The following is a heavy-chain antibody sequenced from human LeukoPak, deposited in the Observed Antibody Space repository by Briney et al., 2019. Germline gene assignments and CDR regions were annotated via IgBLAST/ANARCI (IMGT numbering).Heavy chain of an antibody. Sequence: ASVKVSCKASGYTFTSYGISWVRQAPGQGLEWMGWISAYNGNTNYAQKLQGRVTMTTDTSTSTAYMELRSLRSDDTAVYYCARETCDFWSGYPAPTNWFDPWGQGTLVTVSS. CDR1: GYTFTSYG. CDR3: ARETCDFWSGYPAPTNWFDP. CDR2: ISAYNGNT. J-gene: IGHJ5*02. V-gene: IGHV1-18*01. D-gene: IGHD3-3*01.